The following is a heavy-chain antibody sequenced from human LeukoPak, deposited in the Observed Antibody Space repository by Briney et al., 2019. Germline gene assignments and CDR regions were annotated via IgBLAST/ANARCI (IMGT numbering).Heavy chain of an antibody. CDR1: GFTFTSYG. CDR3: AKRIQSAMATGY. V-gene: IGHV3-30*02. J-gene: IGHJ4*02. D-gene: IGHD5-18*01. Sequence: GGSLRLSCAASGFTFTSYGMHWVRQAPGKGLEWVAFIRYDGSDKYYADSVTGRFTISRDNPKNMLFLQMNSLRAEDTAVYYCAKRIQSAMATGYWGQGTLVTVSS. CDR2: IRYDGSDK.